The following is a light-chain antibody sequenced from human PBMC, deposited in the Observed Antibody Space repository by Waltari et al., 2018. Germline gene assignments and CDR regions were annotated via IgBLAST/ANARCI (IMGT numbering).Light chain of an antibody. CDR3: SSQSSDNVVL. CDR1: SSDVGGYNS. Sequence: QSALTQPASVSGSPGQSITISCTGTSSDVGGYNSVSWYQDHPGQAPKVILYDVSDRPSGISERFSGSKSGNTASLTISGLQAEDEADYYCSSQSSDNVVLFGGGTKLTVL. CDR2: DVS. J-gene: IGLJ2*01. V-gene: IGLV2-14*03.